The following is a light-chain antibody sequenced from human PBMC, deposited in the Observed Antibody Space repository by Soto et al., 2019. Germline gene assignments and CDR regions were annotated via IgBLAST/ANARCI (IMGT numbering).Light chain of an antibody. CDR3: YSWNCNRENNYV. J-gene: IGLJ1*01. V-gene: IGLV2-14*03. CDR1: SSDIGASNY. Sequence: QSVLTQPASVSGAPGQSITISCTGTSSDIGASNYVSWHQQHPGQAPELPISDVNNRPSGISDRFSGSKSGNTASLTISGLQAEDEADSHCYSWNCNRENNYVFGTGTKLTVL. CDR2: DVN.